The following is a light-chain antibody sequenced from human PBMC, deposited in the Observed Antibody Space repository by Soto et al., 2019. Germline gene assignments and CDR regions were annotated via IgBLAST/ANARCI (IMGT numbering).Light chain of an antibody. V-gene: IGKV3-15*01. Sequence: EIVMTQSPATLSVSPGETATLSCRASQSVTYNLAWYQQKPGQGPRLLIYGAFTRATGIPARFSGSGSGTEYTLNISSLQSEDLSVYYCQQYKNWPPITFGGGTKVEIK. CDR3: QQYKNWPPIT. CDR2: GAF. CDR1: QSVTYN. J-gene: IGKJ4*01.